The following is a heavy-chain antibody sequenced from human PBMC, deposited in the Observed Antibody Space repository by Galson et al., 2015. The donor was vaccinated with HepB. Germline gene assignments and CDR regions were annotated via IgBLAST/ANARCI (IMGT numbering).Heavy chain of an antibody. CDR3: AKGDVAYTSSSGGFDY. Sequence: SLRLSCAGSGFTFSSKGMSWVRQAPGKGLEWVSSVSGNGGSTWYADSVKGRVTISRDVSMNTIYLQASSLREEDTAVYHCAKGDVAYTSSSGGFDYWGQGSRVTVSS. CDR1: GFTFSSKG. D-gene: IGHD6-6*01. J-gene: IGHJ4*02. CDR2: VSGNGGST. V-gene: IGHV3-23*01.